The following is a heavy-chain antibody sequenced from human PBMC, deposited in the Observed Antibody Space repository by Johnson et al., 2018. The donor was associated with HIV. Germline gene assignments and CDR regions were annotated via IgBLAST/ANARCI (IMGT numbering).Heavy chain of an antibody. Sequence: QVQPVESGGGVVQPGTSLRLSCAPSGFTFSTSVMHWVRRAPGKGLEWVSGISVDGYIKYYADSVKGRFTISRDNSENTLYLQMNSLRAEDTAVYYCAKGGGSGWSDAFDIRGQGTMVTVS. D-gene: IGHD6-19*01. CDR1: GFTFSTSV. V-gene: IGHV3-30*18. CDR2: ISVDGYIK. J-gene: IGHJ3*02. CDR3: AKGGGSGWSDAFDI.